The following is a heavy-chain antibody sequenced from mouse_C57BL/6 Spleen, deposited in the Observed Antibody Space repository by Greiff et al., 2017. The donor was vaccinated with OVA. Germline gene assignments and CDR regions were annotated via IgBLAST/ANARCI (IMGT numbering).Heavy chain of an antibody. CDR3: TRAYGYDRAMDY. V-gene: IGHV5-9-1*02. CDR2: ISSGGDYI. D-gene: IGHD2-2*01. J-gene: IGHJ4*01. CDR1: RFTFSSYA. Sequence: EVQGVESGEGLVKPGGSLKLSCAASRFTFSSYAMSWVRQTPEKRLEWVAYISSGGDYIYYADNVKGRFTISRDNARNTLYLQMSSLKSEDTAMYYCTRAYGYDRAMDYWGQGTSVTVSS.